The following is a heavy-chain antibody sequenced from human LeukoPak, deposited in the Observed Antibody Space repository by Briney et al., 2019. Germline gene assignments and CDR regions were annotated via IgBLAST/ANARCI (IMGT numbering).Heavy chain of an antibody. V-gene: IGHV3-48*01. J-gene: IGHJ4*02. CDR3: ARGSSWYDIDY. Sequence: PGGSLRLSCAAPGFTFSSYSMNWVRQAPGKGLEWVSYISSSSSTIYYADSVKGRFTISRDNAKNSLYLQMNSLRAEDTAVYYCARGSSWYDIDYWGQGTLVTVSS. D-gene: IGHD6-13*01. CDR1: GFTFSSYS. CDR2: ISSSSSTI.